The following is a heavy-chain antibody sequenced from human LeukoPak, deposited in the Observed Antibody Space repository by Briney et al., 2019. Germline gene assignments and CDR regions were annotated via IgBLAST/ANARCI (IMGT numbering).Heavy chain of an antibody. CDR2: IYWDDDK. V-gene: IGHV2-5*08. D-gene: IGHD7-27*01. J-gene: IGHJ5*02. Sequence: TLSLTCTVSGGSISSGDYYWSWIRQPPGKALEWLALIYWDDDKTYSPSLKSRLTITKDTSKNQVVLTMTNMDPVDTATYYCARRRKAGDFYNWLDPWGQGTLVTVSS. CDR3: ARRRKAGDFYNWLDP. CDR1: GGSISSGDYY.